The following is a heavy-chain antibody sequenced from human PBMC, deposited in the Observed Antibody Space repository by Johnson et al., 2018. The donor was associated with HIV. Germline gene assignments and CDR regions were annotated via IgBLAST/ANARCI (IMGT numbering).Heavy chain of an antibody. Sequence: VQLVESGGGVVQPGRSLRLSCAASGFTFSNYDMHWVRQAPGKGLEWVGRIKSKTDGGTTDYAAPVKGRFTISRDDSKNTLYLQMNSLKTEDTAVYYCTTYSIIHAFDIWGQGTMVTVSS. CDR2: IKSKTDGGTT. J-gene: IGHJ3*02. D-gene: IGHD6-13*01. CDR3: TTYSIIHAFDI. CDR1: GFTFSNYD. V-gene: IGHV3-15*01.